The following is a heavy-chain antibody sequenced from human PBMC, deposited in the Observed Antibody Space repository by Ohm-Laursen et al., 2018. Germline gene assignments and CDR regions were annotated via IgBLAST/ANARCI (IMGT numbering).Heavy chain of an antibody. D-gene: IGHD3/OR15-3a*01. J-gene: IGHJ5*02. CDR2: IYSGGST. CDR3: ARVVAGRRRTGYFPNWFDP. CDR1: GFTVSSNY. Sequence: SLRLSCAASGFTVSSNYMSWVRQAPGKGLEWVSVIYSGGSTYYADSVKGRFTISRDNSKNTLYLQMNSLRAEDTAVYYCARVVAGRRRTGYFPNWFDPWGQGTLVTVSS. V-gene: IGHV3-53*01.